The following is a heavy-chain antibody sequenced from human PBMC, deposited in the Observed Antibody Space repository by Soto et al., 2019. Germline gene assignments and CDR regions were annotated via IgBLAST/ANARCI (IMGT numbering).Heavy chain of an antibody. CDR3: ARGYNSVGSTTPSYIDY. CDR1: GYTFSSYW. D-gene: IGHD6-19*01. CDR2: IFPRDFDT. Sequence: GESLKISCQGSGYTFSSYWIAWVRQMPGKGLEWMGIIFPRDFDTRYSPSFQGHVTISVDKSIKTAYLQWSSLRASDTAMYYCARGYNSVGSTTPSYIDYWGPETLVTIS. J-gene: IGHJ4*02. V-gene: IGHV5-51*01.